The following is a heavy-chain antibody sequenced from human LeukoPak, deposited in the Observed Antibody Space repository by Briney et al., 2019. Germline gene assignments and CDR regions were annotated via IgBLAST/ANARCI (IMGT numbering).Heavy chain of an antibody. V-gene: IGHV3-30*14. J-gene: IGHJ4*02. Sequence: PGGSLRLSCAASGFTFSSYAMHWVRQAPGKGLEWVAVISYDGSNKYYADSVKGRFTISRHNSKNTLYLQMNSLRAEDTAVYYCARRGYSYEFDYWGQGTLVTVSS. D-gene: IGHD5-18*01. CDR3: ARRGYSYEFDY. CDR2: ISYDGSNK. CDR1: GFTFSSYA.